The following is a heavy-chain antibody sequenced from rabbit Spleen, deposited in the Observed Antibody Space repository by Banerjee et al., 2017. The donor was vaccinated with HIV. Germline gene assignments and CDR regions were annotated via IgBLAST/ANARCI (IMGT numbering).Heavy chain of an antibody. Sequence: QQLVESGGGLVKPGASLTLTCTASGFSFSTSYYICWVRQAPGKGLEWIGCMYPDGIGSTAYASWVDGRFTISNDNAQNTLDLQLNSLTAADTATYFCARARDTYDDVGDYARLDLWAQGPSSPS. D-gene: IGHD2-1*01. CDR2: MYPDGIGST. J-gene: IGHJ3*01. V-gene: IGHV1S40*01. CDR1: GFSFSTSYY. CDR3: ARARDTYDDVGDYARLDL.